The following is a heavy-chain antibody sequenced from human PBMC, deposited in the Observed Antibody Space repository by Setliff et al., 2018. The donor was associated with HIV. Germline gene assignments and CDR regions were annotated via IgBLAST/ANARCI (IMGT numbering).Heavy chain of an antibody. Sequence: SETLSLTCTVSGGSISSYYWSWIRQPAGKGLEWIGRIYTSGSTNYNPSLKSRVTMSVDTSKNQFSLKLSSVTSLRAEDTAVYCCASSGSGSYINWFGPWGQGTLVTVSS. D-gene: IGHD3-10*01. CDR3: ASSGSGSYINWFGP. V-gene: IGHV4-4*07. J-gene: IGHJ5*02. CDR2: IYTSGST. CDR1: GGSISSYY.